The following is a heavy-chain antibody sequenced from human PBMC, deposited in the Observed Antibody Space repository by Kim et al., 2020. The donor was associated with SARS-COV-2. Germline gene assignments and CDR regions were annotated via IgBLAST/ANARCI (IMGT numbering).Heavy chain of an antibody. CDR1: GFTFSSYG. V-gene: IGHV3-33*05. J-gene: IGHJ4*02. Sequence: GGSLRLSCAASGFTFSSYGMHWVRQAPGKGLEWVAVISYDGSNKYYADSVKGRFTISRDNSKNTLYLQMNSLRAEDTAVYYCARDLDYWGQGTLVTVSS. CDR2: ISYDGSNK. CDR3: ARDLDY.